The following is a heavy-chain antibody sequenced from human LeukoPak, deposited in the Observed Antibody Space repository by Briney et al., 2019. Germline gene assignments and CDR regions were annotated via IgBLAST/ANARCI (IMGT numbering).Heavy chain of an antibody. CDR2: IYTSGST. V-gene: IGHV4-59*10. J-gene: IGHJ6*03. CDR1: GGSLRPFY. D-gene: IGHD5-18*01. Sequence: SETLSLTCAVYGGSLRPFYWSWIRQPAGKGLEWIGRIYTSGSTNYNPSLKSRVTISVDTSKNQFSLKLSSVTAADTAVYYCARALRGYSYGGLYYYYMDVWGKGTTVTVSS. CDR3: ARALRGYSYGGLYYYYMDV.